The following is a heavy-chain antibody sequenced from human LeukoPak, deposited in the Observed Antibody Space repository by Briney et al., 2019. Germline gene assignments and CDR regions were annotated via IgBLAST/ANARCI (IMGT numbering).Heavy chain of an antibody. V-gene: IGHV4-34*01. CDR3: ARGAAKDAFDI. CDR1: GGSFSGYY. CDR2: INHSGST. D-gene: IGHD6-13*01. J-gene: IGHJ3*02. Sequence: SETLSLTCAVYGGSFSGYYWSWIRQPPGKGLEWIGEINHSGSTNYNPSLKSRVTISVDTSKSQFSLKLSSVTAADTAVYYCARGAAKDAFDIWGQGTMVTVSS.